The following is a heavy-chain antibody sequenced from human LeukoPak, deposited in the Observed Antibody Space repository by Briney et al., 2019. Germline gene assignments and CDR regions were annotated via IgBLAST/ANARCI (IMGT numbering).Heavy chain of an antibody. CDR1: GGSFSGYY. J-gene: IGHJ3*02. CDR2: INHSGST. Sequence: SETLSLTCAVYGGSFSGYYWSWIRQPPGKGLEWIGEINHSGSTNYNPSLKSRVTISVDTSKNQFSLKLSSVTAADTAVYYCARRSGVAFDIWGQGTMVTVSS. V-gene: IGHV4-34*01. CDR3: ARRSGVAFDI. D-gene: IGHD3-10*01.